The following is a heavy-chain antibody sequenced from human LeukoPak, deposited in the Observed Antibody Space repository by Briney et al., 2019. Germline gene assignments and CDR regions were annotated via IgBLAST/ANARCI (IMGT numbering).Heavy chain of an antibody. Sequence: GASVKVSCKASGYTFTSYYMHWVRQAPGQGLEWMGIINPSGGSTSYAQKFQGRVTMTRDMSTSTVYMELSSLRSEDTAVYYCARGVRGYSYGLSYYYMDVWGKGTTVTVSS. CDR2: INPSGGST. CDR1: GYTFTSYY. J-gene: IGHJ6*03. V-gene: IGHV1-46*01. D-gene: IGHD5-18*01. CDR3: ARGVRGYSYGLSYYYMDV.